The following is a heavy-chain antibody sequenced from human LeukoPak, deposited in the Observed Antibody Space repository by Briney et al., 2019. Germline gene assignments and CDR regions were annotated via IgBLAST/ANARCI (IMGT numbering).Heavy chain of an antibody. V-gene: IGHV4-34*01. CDR2: ISHSGST. Sequence: SETLSLTCAVYGGSFSGYYWSWIRQPPGKGLEWIGEISHSGSTNYNPSLKSRVTISVDTSKNQFSLKLSSVTATDTAVYYCARGRATYDFWSGQKIDYWGQGTLVTVSS. CDR1: GGSFSGYY. CDR3: ARGRATYDFWSGQKIDY. D-gene: IGHD3-3*01. J-gene: IGHJ4*02.